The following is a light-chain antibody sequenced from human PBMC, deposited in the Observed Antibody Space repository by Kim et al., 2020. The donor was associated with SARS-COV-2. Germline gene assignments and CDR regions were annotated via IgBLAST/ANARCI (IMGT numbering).Light chain of an antibody. J-gene: IGKJ2*01. CDR1: QGISIH. V-gene: IGKV1-16*02. CDR3: QEYVTYPYT. CDR2: SAS. Sequence: DIHMTQSPSSLSASVGDSVTITCRASQGISIHLAWFQQRPGKAPKTLVYSASTLESGVPSKFSGSGSGTDFTLTINSLQPEDSATYYCQEYVTYPYTFGQGTKLEI.